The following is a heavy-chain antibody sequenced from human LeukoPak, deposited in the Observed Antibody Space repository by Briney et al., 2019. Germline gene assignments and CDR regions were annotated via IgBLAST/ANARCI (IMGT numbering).Heavy chain of an antibody. J-gene: IGHJ4*02. CDR1: GFTFSSYG. CDR3: AKDRSIAAAGTLDY. CDR2: IRYDGSNK. D-gene: IGHD6-13*01. V-gene: IGHV3-30*02. Sequence: GGSLRLSCAASGFTFSSYGMHWVRQAPGKGLGWVAFIRYDGSNKYYADSVKGRFTISRDNSKNTLYLQMNSLRAEDTAVYYCAKDRSIAAAGTLDYWGQGTLVTVSS.